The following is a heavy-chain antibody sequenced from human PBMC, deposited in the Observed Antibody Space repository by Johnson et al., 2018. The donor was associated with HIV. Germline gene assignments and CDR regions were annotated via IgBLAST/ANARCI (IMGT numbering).Heavy chain of an antibody. CDR2: IGTAGDT. J-gene: IGHJ3*02. V-gene: IGHV3-13*01. CDR3: ARGKKGYSSGWDAFDI. D-gene: IGHD6-19*01. Sequence: VQLVESGGGLVQPGGSLRLSCAASGFTFSSYDMHWVRQATGKGLEWVSAIGTAGDTYYPGSVKGRFTISRENAKNSLYLQMNSLRAGDTAVYYCARGKKGYSSGWDAFDIWGQGTMVTVSS. CDR1: GFTFSSYD.